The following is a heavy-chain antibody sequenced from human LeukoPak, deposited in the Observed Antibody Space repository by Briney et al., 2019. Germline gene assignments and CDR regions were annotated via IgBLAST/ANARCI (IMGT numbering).Heavy chain of an antibody. J-gene: IGHJ5*02. CDR1: GFTFDDYG. CDR2: INWNGGST. V-gene: IGHV3-20*04. Sequence: GGSLRLSCAASGFTFDDYGMSWVRQAPGKGLEWVSGINWNGGSTGYADSVKGRFTISRDNAKNSLYLQMNSLRAEDTAVYYCARRLGLGFGEYSNNWFDPWGQGTLVTVSS. D-gene: IGHD3-10*01. CDR3: ARRLGLGFGEYSNNWFDP.